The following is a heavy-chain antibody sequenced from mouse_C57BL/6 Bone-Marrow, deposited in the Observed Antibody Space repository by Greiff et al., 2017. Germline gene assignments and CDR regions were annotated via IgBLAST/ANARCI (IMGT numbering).Heavy chain of an antibody. CDR3: ARRIRGFAY. V-gene: IGHV1-50*01. CDR2: IDPSDSYT. Sequence: QVQLQQSGAELVKPGASVKLSCKASGYTFTSYWMQWVKQRPGQGLEWIGEIDPSDSYTNYNQKFKGKATLTVDTSSSTAYMQLSSLASEDSAVYYCARRIRGFAYGGQGTLVTVSA. CDR1: GYTFTSYW. D-gene: IGHD2-12*01. J-gene: IGHJ3*01.